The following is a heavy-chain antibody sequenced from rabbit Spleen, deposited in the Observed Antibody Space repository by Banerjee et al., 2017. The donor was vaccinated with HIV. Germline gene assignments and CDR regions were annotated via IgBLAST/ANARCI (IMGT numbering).Heavy chain of an antibody. D-gene: IGHD6-1*01. CDR3: ARADYSYDYGSFNL. Sequence: QEQLVESGGGLVQPEGSLTLTCTASGFSFSSGYDIVWVRQAPGKGLEWIGYIYSTIHYTYYANWAKGRFTISKTSSTTVTLQMTSLTAADTATYFCARADYSYDYGSFNLWGQGTLVTVS. CDR2: IYSTIHYT. V-gene: IGHV1S45*01. J-gene: IGHJ4*01. CDR1: GFSFSSGYD.